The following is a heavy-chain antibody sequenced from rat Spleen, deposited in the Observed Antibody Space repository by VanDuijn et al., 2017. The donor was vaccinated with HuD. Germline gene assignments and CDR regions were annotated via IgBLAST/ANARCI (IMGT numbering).Heavy chain of an antibody. Sequence: EVQLVESGGGLVQPGRSMKLSCSASGFTFSDYGMAWVFQAPTKGLEWVASISYDGGSTYYRDSVKGRFTISRDNAKSTLYLQMDSLRSEDTATYYCARRGVMDAWGQGASVTVSS. CDR2: ISYDGGST. CDR3: ARRGVMDA. V-gene: IGHV5-20*01. D-gene: IGHD4-1*01. J-gene: IGHJ4*01. CDR1: GFTFSDYG.